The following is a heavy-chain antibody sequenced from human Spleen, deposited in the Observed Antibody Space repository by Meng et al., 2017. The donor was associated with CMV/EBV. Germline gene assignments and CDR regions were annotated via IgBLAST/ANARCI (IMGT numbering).Heavy chain of an antibody. CDR2: IDNGGTT. CDR1: GFPVSSNY. D-gene: IGHD6-19*01. V-gene: IGHV3-66*02. CDR3: SRGGLAVAGYYYYYYGVDV. J-gene: IGHJ6*02. Sequence: GESLKISCAASGFPVSSNYMNWVRQAPGKGLEWVSLIDNGGTTYYAGSVKGRFTISRDHSKNALYLHMNSLRVEDTSVYYCSRGGLAVAGYYYYYYGVDVWGQGTTVTVSS.